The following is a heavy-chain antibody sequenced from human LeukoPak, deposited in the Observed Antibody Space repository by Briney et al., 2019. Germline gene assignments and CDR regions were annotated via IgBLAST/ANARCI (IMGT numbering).Heavy chain of an antibody. CDR3: AIMHRYYDGSGYWVQ. Sequence: GGSLRLSCAASGFTFSSYAMSWVRQAPGKGVEWVSGISTSGGSTSYADSVKGRFTISRDNPRNTLYMQMNSLRAEDTAVYYCAIMHRYYDGSGYWVQWGQGTLVTVSS. CDR1: GFTFSSYA. CDR2: ISTSGGST. D-gene: IGHD3-22*01. J-gene: IGHJ4*02. V-gene: IGHV3-23*01.